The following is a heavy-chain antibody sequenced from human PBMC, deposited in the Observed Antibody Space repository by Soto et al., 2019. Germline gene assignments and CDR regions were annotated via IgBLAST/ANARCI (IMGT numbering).Heavy chain of an antibody. V-gene: IGHV1-18*04. Sequence: ASVKVSFKASGYTFTSYGISWVRQAPGQGLEWMGWISAYNGNTNYAQKLQGRVTMTTDTSTSTAYMELRSLRSDDTAVYYCAREYSSGWYPWGWFDPWGQGTLVTVSS. D-gene: IGHD6-19*01. CDR3: AREYSSGWYPWGWFDP. CDR1: GYTFTSYG. J-gene: IGHJ5*02. CDR2: ISAYNGNT.